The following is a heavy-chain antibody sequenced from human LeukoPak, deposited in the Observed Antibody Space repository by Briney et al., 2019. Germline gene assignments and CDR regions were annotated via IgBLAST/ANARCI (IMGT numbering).Heavy chain of an antibody. CDR3: ARSRQPAEFDY. CDR1: GYTFTSYY. D-gene: IGHD5-18*01. V-gene: IGHV1-46*03. J-gene: IGHJ4*02. Sequence: GESLKISCKGSGYTFTSYYMHWVRQAPGQGLEWMGIINPSGGSTSYAQKFQGRVTMTRDTSTSTVYMELSSLRSEDTAVYYCARSRQPAEFDYWGQGTLVTVSS. CDR2: INPSGGST.